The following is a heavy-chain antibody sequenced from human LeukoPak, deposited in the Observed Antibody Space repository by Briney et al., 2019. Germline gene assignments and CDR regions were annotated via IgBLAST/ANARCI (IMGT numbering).Heavy chain of an antibody. Sequence: SETLSLTCTVSGDSISSYYWSWIRQPPGKGLEWIGYIYYSGSTNYNPSLKSRVTISVGTSKNQFSLKLSSVTAADTAVYYCARDKVEGGLDYWGQGTLVTVSS. CDR2: IYYSGST. CDR1: GDSISSYY. J-gene: IGHJ4*02. D-gene: IGHD3-16*01. V-gene: IGHV4-59*01. CDR3: ARDKVEGGLDY.